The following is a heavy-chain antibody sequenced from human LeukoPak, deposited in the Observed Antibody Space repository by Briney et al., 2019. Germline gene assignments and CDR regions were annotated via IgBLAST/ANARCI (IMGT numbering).Heavy chain of an antibody. CDR3: AKQGGYYYDSSGLGAFDI. V-gene: IGHV3-21*01. J-gene: IGHJ3*02. Sequence: GGSLRLSCAASGFTFSRYSMNWVRQAPGKGLEWVSSISSSSSYIYYADSVKGRFTISRDNAKNSLYLQMNSLRAEDTAVYYCAKQGGYYYDSSGLGAFDIWGQGTMVTVSS. CDR2: ISSSSSYI. CDR1: GFTFSRYS. D-gene: IGHD3-22*01.